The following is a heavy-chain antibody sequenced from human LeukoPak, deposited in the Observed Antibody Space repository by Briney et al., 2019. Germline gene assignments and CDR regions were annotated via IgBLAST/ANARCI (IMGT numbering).Heavy chain of an antibody. V-gene: IGHV3-7*01. CDR1: GFTFSSYW. CDR3: ARDLYYYDSQGFDI. Sequence: PGGSLRLSCAASGFTFSSYWMSWVRQAPGKGLEWVANIKQDGSEKYYVDSVKGRFTISRDNAKNSLYLQMNSLRAEDTAVYYCARDLYYYDSQGFDIWGQGTMVTVSS. CDR2: IKQDGSEK. D-gene: IGHD3-22*01. J-gene: IGHJ3*02.